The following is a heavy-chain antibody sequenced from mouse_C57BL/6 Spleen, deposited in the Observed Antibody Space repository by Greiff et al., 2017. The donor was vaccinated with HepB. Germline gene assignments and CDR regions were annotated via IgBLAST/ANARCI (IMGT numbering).Heavy chain of an antibody. J-gene: IGHJ1*03. V-gene: IGHV1-64*01. Sequence: QVQLKQPGAELVKPGASVKLSCKASGYTFTSYWMHWVKQRPGQGLEWIGMIHPNSGSTNYNEKFKSKATLTVDKSSSTAYMQLSSLTSEDSAVYYCARMRIITTVEDWYFDVWGTGTTVTVSS. CDR1: GYTFTSYW. D-gene: IGHD1-1*01. CDR2: IHPNSGST. CDR3: ARMRIITTVEDWYFDV.